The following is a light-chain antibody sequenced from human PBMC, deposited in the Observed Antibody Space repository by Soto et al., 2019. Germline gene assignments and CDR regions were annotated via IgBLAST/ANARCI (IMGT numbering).Light chain of an antibody. CDR1: SSDIGGYSF. Sequence: QSVLTQPASVTGSLGQSITISCTGTSSDIGGYSFVSWYQQHPGKAPKLLIYEVNVRPSGGSYHFSGSKSGKTASLTISGLQPEDEPDYYCSSYTSVSTLVVFGTGTKGTVL. J-gene: IGLJ1*01. CDR2: EVN. CDR3: SSYTSVSTLVV. V-gene: IGLV2-14*01.